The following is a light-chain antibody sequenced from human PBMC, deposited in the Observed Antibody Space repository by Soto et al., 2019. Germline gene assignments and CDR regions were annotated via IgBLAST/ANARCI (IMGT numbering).Light chain of an antibody. CDR2: EVS. J-gene: IGLJ1*01. V-gene: IGLV2-14*01. CDR3: LSYRASSARYV. CDR1: SSDVGGYNY. Sequence: QSALTQPASVSGSPGQSITISCTGTSSDVGGYNYVSWYQQHPGKVPKFLIYEVSNRTSGVSNRFSGSKSGNTASLTISGLQAEDEADYYCLSYRASSARYVFGTGTKLTVL.